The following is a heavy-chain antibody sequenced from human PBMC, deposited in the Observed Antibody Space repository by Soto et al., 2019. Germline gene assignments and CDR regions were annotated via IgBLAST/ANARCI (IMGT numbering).Heavy chain of an antibody. Sequence: ASVKVACKASGYTFIGYYMHWVRQAPGQGLEWMGWINPNSGDTNYAQKFQGRVTMTRDKSISTAYTELSRLRFDDTAVYYCARARTNYYNTSDYDFWGQGTLVTVSS. CDR1: GYTFIGYY. CDR3: ARARTNYYNTSDYDF. J-gene: IGHJ4*02. CDR2: INPNSGDT. D-gene: IGHD3-22*01. V-gene: IGHV1-2*02.